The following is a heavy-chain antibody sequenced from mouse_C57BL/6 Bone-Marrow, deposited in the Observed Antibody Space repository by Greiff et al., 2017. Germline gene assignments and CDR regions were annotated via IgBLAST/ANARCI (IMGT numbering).Heavy chain of an antibody. CDR2: IDPEIGDT. D-gene: IGHD2-3*01. CDR3: SSFDVNYFDF. J-gene: IGHJ2*01. CDR1: GFNIKDDY. Sequence: VQLQQSGAELVRPGASVKLSCTASGFNIKDDYIHWVKQRPEKGLEWIGWIDPEIGDTEYASKFQGKATITSDTSSNTAYLQLSSLTSEDTAVYYCSSFDVNYFDFWGQGTPLTVAS. V-gene: IGHV14-4*01.